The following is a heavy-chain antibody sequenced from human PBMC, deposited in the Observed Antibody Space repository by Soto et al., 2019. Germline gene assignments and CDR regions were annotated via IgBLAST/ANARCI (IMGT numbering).Heavy chain of an antibody. CDR1: GYTFTSYG. Sequence: QVQLVQSGAEVKKPGASVKVSCKASGYTFTSYGISWVRQAPGQGLEWMGWISAYNGNTNYAQKLQGRVTMTTDTYTSTAYMELRSLRSDDTAVYYCTTHYDILTGYYIREYYFDYWGQGTLVTVSS. V-gene: IGHV1-18*01. J-gene: IGHJ4*02. CDR3: TTHYDILTGYYIREYYFDY. CDR2: ISAYNGNT. D-gene: IGHD3-9*01.